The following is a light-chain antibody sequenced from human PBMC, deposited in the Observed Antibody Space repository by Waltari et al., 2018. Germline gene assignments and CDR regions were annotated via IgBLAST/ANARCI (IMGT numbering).Light chain of an antibody. Sequence: DIVMTQSPESLSVALGERATINCTSSHSLLYSVNNANYLAWYQQKPGQPPNLLIYGASTRESGVPDRFSGGGSGTEFTLTISSLQAEDVAVYYCQQYYNTPPTFGPGTKVDIK. CDR2: GAS. CDR3: QQYYNTPPT. CDR1: HSLLYSVNNANY. V-gene: IGKV4-1*01. J-gene: IGKJ3*01.